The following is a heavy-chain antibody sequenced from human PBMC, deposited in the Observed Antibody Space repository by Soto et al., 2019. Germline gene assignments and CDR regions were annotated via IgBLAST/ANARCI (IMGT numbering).Heavy chain of an antibody. Sequence: QVQLVETGGGLVKPGGSLRISCAASGFTFSDYYMSWIRQAPGKGLEWVSYISSRSSTIFYADSVKGRFTISRDNVKNSLYLQMNSLRAEDTAVYYCASGTNGAFFVYWGQGILVTVST. CDR1: GFTFSDYY. CDR2: ISSRSSTI. J-gene: IGHJ4*02. CDR3: ASGTNGAFFVY. V-gene: IGHV3-11*01. D-gene: IGHD2-8*01.